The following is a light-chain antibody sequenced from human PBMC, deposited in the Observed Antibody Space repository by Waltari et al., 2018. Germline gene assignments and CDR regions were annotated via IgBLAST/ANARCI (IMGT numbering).Light chain of an antibody. CDR1: ALPKHY. Sequence: SYELTQPPSVSVSPGQTARISCSGDALPKHYAYWYQQKPGQAPVLLIYKDTERPSGIPERFSGSSSGTTVTLTISGVQAEDEADDYCQSADSSGTYVVFGGGTMLTVL. J-gene: IGLJ2*01. CDR2: KDT. V-gene: IGLV3-25*03. CDR3: QSADSSGTYVV.